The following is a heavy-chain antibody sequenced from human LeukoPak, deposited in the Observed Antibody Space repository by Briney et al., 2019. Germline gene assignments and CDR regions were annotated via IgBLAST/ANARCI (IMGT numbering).Heavy chain of an antibody. CDR2: INPNSGGT. CDR3: ARDQGIVATPLSEYYFDY. J-gene: IGHJ4*02. V-gene: IGHV1-2*02. D-gene: IGHD5-12*01. CDR1: VYTYTGYY. Sequence: ASVKVSCKASVYTYTGYYMHWVRQAPGQGLEWMGWINPNSGGTNYAQKFQGRVTMTRDTSISTAYMELSRLRSDDTAVYYCARDQGIVATPLSEYYFDYWGQGTLVTVSS.